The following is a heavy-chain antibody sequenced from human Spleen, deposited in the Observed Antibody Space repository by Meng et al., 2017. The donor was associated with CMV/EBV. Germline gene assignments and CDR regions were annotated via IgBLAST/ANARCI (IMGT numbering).Heavy chain of an antibody. V-gene: IGHV1-18*01. Sequence: KATSDPLTTHGIAWVRQVPGQGLEWMGWISTYNGNTLYTQKFQGRVTMTTDTSTTTAYMELRSLRSDDTAVYYCARDEDSSAFWFDPWGQGTLVTVSS. CDR2: ISTYNGNT. CDR3: ARDEDSSAFWFDP. CDR1: SDPLTTHG. D-gene: IGHD3-22*01. J-gene: IGHJ5*02.